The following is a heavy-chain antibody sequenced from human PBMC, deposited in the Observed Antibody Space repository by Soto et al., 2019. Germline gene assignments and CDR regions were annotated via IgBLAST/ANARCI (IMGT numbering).Heavy chain of an antibody. D-gene: IGHD3-3*01. J-gene: IGHJ4*01. Sequence: ASVKIFCRASGYTIPSYGISWRGQAYGQGLAGMGWISAYNGNTNYAQKLQGRVTMTTDTSTSTAYMELRSLRSDDTAVYYSARAPWHRDCRTGEIVTGFGYWGHGTLVTVSS. V-gene: IGHV1-18*04. CDR2: ISAYNGNT. CDR1: GYTIPSYG. CDR3: ARAPWHRDCRTGEIVTGFGY.